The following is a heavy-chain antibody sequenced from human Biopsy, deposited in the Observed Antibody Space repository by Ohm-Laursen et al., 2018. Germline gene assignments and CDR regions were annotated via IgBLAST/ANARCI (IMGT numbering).Heavy chain of an antibody. CDR1: GGTYSGYY. CDR3: ARFIVPSLHCSNGVCPIRWFDP. CDR2: VHHDGRA. Sequence: TLSLTCAVYGGTYSGYYWSWIRQPPGKGLEWIGEVHHDGRANYNPSLKSRVPISGDMSKKQFSLKLSGVTAADTAVYYCARFIVPSLHCSNGVCPIRWFDPWGQGTLVTVFS. V-gene: IGHV4-34*01. D-gene: IGHD2-2*01. J-gene: IGHJ5*02.